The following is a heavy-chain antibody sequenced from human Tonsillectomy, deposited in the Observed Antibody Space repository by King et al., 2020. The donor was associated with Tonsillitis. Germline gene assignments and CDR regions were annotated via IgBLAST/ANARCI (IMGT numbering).Heavy chain of an antibody. CDR1: GGSISSYY. V-gene: IGHV4-59*08. J-gene: IGHJ3*02. CDR3: ARRGEQWLVLGAFDI. Sequence: QLQESGPGLVKPSETLSLTCTVSGGSISSYYWSWIRQPPGKGLEWIGYIYYSGSTNYNPSLKSRVTISVDTSKNQFSLKLSSVTAADTAVYYCARRGEQWLVLGAFDIWGQGTMVTVSS. D-gene: IGHD6-19*01. CDR2: IYYSGST.